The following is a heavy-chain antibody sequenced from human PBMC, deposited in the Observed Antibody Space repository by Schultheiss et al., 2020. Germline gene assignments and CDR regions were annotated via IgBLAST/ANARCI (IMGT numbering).Heavy chain of an antibody. V-gene: IGHV4-39*01. CDR3: ARHGEAASSFDY. CDR2: IYYSGST. J-gene: IGHJ4*02. D-gene: IGHD6-13*01. Sequence: SETLSLTCTVSGGSISSSSYYWGWIRQPPGKGLGWIGSIYYSGSTYYNPSLKSRVTISVDTSKNQFSLKLSSVTAADTAVYYCARHGEAASSFDYWGQGTLVTVSS. CDR1: GGSISSSSYY.